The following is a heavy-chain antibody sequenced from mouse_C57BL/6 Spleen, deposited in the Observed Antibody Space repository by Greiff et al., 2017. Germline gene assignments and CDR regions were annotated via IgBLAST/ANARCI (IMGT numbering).Heavy chain of an antibody. V-gene: IGHV1-42*01. CDR3: TRVDYGSYYEAMDY. D-gene: IGHD1-1*01. CDR2: INPSAGGT. J-gene: IGHJ4*01. CDR1: GYSFTGYY. Sequence: VQLQQSGPELVKPGASVKISCKASGYSFTGYYMNWVKQSPEKSLEWIGEINPSAGGTTYNQKFKAKAPLTVDKSSNTADIQHKSLTTEDSAVYYCTRVDYGSYYEAMDYWGQGTSVTVSS.